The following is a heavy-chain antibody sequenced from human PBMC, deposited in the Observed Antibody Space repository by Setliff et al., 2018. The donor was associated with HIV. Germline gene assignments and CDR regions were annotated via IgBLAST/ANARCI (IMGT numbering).Heavy chain of an antibody. CDR1: GDSIRGYY. D-gene: IGHD5-12*01. Sequence: PSETLSLTCTVSGDSIRGYYWGWVRQPPGKGLEWMGYVFYTGCAAYNPTLKSRLTISVDTSKSQFSLTLTSVTAADTAVYYCARQMPIPGIAITPVDYWGQGALVTVSS. J-gene: IGHJ4*02. V-gene: IGHV4-59*08. CDR2: VFYTGCA. CDR3: ARQMPIPGIAITPVDY.